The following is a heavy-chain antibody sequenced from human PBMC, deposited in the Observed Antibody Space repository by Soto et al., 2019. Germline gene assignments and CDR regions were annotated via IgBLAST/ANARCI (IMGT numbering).Heavy chain of an antibody. J-gene: IGHJ4*02. CDR3: ARESYYGSGATVVAY. CDR2: IYYSGTT. Sequence: SETLSLTCTVSGGSISGYYWSWIRQPPGQGLEWIGYIYYSGTTSYNPSLNSRVTMSVDTSKNQFSLKVNSVTAADTAVYYCARESYYGSGATVVAYWGQGTLVTVS. V-gene: IGHV4-59*01. D-gene: IGHD3-10*01. CDR1: GGSISGYY.